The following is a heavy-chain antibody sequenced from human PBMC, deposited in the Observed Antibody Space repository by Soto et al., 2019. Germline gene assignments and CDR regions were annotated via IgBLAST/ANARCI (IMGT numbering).Heavy chain of an antibody. CDR2: IYHSGST. V-gene: IGHV4-4*02. J-gene: IGHJ6*03. CDR1: SESLDRADI. CDR3: ARVFPSYYYFCSAAACTTYYYYIHV. Sequence: PSGNPSLRRAVQSESLDRADISYAVLHLKKKRLEWIEEIYHSGSTNYNPSLKSRVTISVDKSKNQFSLKLSSVTAADTAVYYCARVFPSYYYFCSAAACTTYYYYIHVWRKGSVVT. D-gene: IGHD3-3*01.